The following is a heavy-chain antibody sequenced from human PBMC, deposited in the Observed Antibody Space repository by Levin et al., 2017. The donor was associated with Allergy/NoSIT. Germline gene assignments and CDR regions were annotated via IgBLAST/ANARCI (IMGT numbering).Heavy chain of an antibody. D-gene: IGHD2-8*02. CDR1: GDSITSSNW. V-gene: IGHV4-4*02. Sequence: SETLSLTCAVSGDSITSSNWWSWVRQSPEKGLEWIGEIYHSGSTNYNPSLKSRVTISVEKSKNHFSLKLRSVTAADTAVYFCARDWWSKSPFSHRGRAALYRKFDDWGQGRLVIVSS. CDR2: IYHSGST. J-gene: IGHJ4*02. CDR3: ARDWWSKSPFSHRGRAALYRKFDD.